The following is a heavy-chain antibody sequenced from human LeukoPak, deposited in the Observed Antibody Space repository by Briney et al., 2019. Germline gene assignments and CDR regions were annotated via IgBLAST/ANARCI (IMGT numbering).Heavy chain of an antibody. CDR3: ARQRIASHGFARFDP. CDR1: GDSISSINYY. Sequence: PSETLSLTCTVSGDSISSINYYWGWIRQPPGKGLEWIGSIYYSGTTFQNPSLKSRVTISVDTSKNHFSLELSSVTAADTAVYFCARQRIASHGFARFDPWGQGTLVSVSS. CDR2: IYYSGTT. J-gene: IGHJ5*02. D-gene: IGHD3-10*01. V-gene: IGHV4-39*01.